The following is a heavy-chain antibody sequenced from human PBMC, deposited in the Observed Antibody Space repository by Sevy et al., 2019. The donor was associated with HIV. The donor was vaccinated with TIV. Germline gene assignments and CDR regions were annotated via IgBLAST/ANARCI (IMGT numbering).Heavy chain of an antibody. D-gene: IGHD5-18*01. CDR3: ARGSRGYSYG. Sequence: SETLSLTCTVSGDSVSSGSYFWSWIRQPPGKGLEWIGYISYSGSTNYNPSLKSRVTISVDTSKKQFSLKLTSVTAADTAVYFCARGSRGYSYGWGQGTLFTVSS. CDR2: ISYSGST. V-gene: IGHV4-61*01. J-gene: IGHJ4*02. CDR1: GDSVSSGSYF.